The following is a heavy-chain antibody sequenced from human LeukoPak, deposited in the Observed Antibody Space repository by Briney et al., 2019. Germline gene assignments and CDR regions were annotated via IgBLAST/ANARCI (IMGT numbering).Heavy chain of an antibody. D-gene: IGHD1-26*01. CDR1: GFTFSGDS. CDR2: IKQVGGEK. Sequence: GGSLRLSCAASGFTFSGDSMSWVRQAPGKGLEWVANIKQVGGEKYNADSVKGGFTISRDNAKNSLYLQMNSLRGEDTAVYYCARDSGSYHFDYWGQGTLVTVSS. V-gene: IGHV3-7*01. CDR3: ARDSGSYHFDY. J-gene: IGHJ4*02.